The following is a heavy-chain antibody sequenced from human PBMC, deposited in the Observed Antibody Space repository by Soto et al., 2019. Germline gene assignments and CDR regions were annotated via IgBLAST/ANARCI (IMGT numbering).Heavy chain of an antibody. D-gene: IGHD2-15*01. CDR2: IIPIFGTA. V-gene: IGHV1-69*13. CDR3: ATGYCSGGSCLFLDV. J-gene: IGHJ6*02. Sequence: GASVKVSCKASGGTFSSYAISWVRQAPGQGLEWMGGIIPIFGTANYAQKFQGRVTITADESTSTAYMELSSLRSEDTAVYYCATGYCSGGSCLFLDVWGQGTTVTVSS. CDR1: GGTFSSYA.